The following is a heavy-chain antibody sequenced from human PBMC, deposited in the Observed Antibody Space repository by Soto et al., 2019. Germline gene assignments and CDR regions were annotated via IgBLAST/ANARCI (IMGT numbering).Heavy chain of an antibody. CDR3: ARGNGGSYDWFDP. V-gene: IGHV1-8*01. Sequence: ASVKVSCEASGYTFTSYDINWVRQATGQGLEWMGWMIPNSGNTGYAQKFQGRLTMTRNTSISTAYMELSSLRSEDTAVYYCARGNGGSYDWFDPWGQGTLVTVSS. CDR1: GYTFTSYD. D-gene: IGHD1-26*01. J-gene: IGHJ5*02. CDR2: MIPNSGNT.